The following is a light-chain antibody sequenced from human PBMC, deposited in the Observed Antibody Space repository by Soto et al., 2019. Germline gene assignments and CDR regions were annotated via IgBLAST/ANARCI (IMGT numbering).Light chain of an antibody. V-gene: IGKV1-5*03. CDR1: QSISSW. J-gene: IGKJ1*01. CDR3: QQYNIFTWT. Sequence: DIQMTQSPSTLSASVGDRVTITCRASQSISSWLAWYQQKPGKAPKLLIYKASGLESGVPSRFSSSGSGTEFTLTISSLHPDDYATYYCQQYNIFTWTFGQGTKVEIK. CDR2: KAS.